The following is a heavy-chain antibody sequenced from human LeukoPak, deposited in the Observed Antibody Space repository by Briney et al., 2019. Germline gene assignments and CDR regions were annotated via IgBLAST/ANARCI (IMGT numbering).Heavy chain of an antibody. V-gene: IGHV1-18*01. Sequence: SSVKVSYKASGYTFTSYGISWVRQAPAQGLEWMGWISAYNGNTNYAQKLQGRVTMTTDTSTSTAYMELRSLRSDDTAVYYCARDSALATVTSADGFDYWGEGAPVTVSS. CDR3: ARDSALATVTSADGFDY. CDR2: ISAYNGNT. CDR1: GYTFTSYG. D-gene: IGHD4-17*01. J-gene: IGHJ4*02.